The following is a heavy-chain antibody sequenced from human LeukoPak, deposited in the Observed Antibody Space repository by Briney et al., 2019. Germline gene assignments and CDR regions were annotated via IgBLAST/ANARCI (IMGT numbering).Heavy chain of an antibody. CDR1: AFTFSSYS. Sequence: GSLTLSCAASAFTFSSYSMNWVRQAPGKGLEWVSSISSSSSYIYYADSVKGRFTISRDNAKNSLYLQMNSLRAEDTAVYYCARVIYYYGSGDPDIWGQGTMVTVSS. J-gene: IGHJ3*02. V-gene: IGHV3-21*01. CDR3: ARVIYYYGSGDPDI. D-gene: IGHD3-10*01. CDR2: ISSSSSYI.